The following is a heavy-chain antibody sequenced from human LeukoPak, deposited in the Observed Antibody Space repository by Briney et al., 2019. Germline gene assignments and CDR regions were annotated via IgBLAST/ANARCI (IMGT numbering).Heavy chain of an antibody. CDR2: ISSSGSTI. V-gene: IGHV3-48*03. CDR3: ARAVYDSSGLDAFDI. J-gene: IGHJ3*02. CDR1: GFTFSSYE. D-gene: IGHD3-22*01. Sequence: GGSLRLSCAASGFTFSSYEMNWVRQAPGKGLEWVSYISSSGSTIYYADSVRGRFTISRDNAKNSLYLQMNSLRAEDTAVYYCARAVYDSSGLDAFDIWGQGTMVTVSS.